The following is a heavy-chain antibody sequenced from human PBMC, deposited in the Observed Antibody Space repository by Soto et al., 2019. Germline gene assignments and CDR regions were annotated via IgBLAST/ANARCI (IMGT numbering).Heavy chain of an antibody. Sequence: QVQLVQSGAEVKKPGASVKVSCKASGYTFTSYGISWVRQAPGQGLEWMGWISAYNGNTNYAQKLQGRVTMTTDTSPSTAYMELRSLRSDDTAGYYWARDLSGIAAAGPRGYWGQGTLVTVSS. CDR3: ARDLSGIAAAGPRGY. J-gene: IGHJ4*02. CDR1: GYTFTSYG. V-gene: IGHV1-18*01. CDR2: ISAYNGNT. D-gene: IGHD6-13*01.